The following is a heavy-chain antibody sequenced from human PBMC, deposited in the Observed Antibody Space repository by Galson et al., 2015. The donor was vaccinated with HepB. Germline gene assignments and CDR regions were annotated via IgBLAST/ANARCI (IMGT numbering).Heavy chain of an antibody. CDR3: ARHGAPVPGIAVAFDLDY. V-gene: IGHV5-10-1*01. Sequence: QSGAEVKKPGESLRISCKGSGYSFTSYWITWVRQMPGKGLEWMGRIDPTDSYTNYSPSFRGHVTISADKSISTAYLQWSSLKASDTAMYYCARHGAPVPGIAVAFDLDYWGQGTLVTVSS. D-gene: IGHD6-19*01. J-gene: IGHJ4*02. CDR2: IDPTDSYT. CDR1: GYSFTSYW.